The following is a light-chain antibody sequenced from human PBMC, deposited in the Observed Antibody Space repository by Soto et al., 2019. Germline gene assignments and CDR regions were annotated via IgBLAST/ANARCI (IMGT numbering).Light chain of an antibody. Sequence: EIVLTQSPATLSLSPGESATLSCRASQSVGTFLAWYQHKPGQAPRLLILDASTRATGVPPRFSGSKSGTDFTLTISRLEPEDFAVYYCQQRRTWPLTFGGGTKVHI. V-gene: IGKV3-11*01. CDR1: QSVGTF. CDR3: QQRRTWPLT. J-gene: IGKJ4*01. CDR2: DAS.